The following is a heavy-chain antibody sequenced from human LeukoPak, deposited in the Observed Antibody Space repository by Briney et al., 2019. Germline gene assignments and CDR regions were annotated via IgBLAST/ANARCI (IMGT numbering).Heavy chain of an antibody. Sequence: TSETLSLTCTISGGSVSDYYWSWIRQSPGKGLEWIGYIYHTGSTSYSPSLKSRVTISADTSQNQFSLKLSSVTAADTAVYYCASRKLGNDYWGQGTLVTVSS. CDR3: ASRKLGNDY. J-gene: IGHJ4*02. V-gene: IGHV4-59*02. CDR1: GGSVSDYY. D-gene: IGHD7-27*01. CDR2: IYHTGST.